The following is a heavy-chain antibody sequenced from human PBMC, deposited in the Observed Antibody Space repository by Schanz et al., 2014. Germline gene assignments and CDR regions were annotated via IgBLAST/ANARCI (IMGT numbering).Heavy chain of an antibody. Sequence: QVQLVESGGGVVQPGRSLRLSCAAYGFTLSSYAMHWVRQAPGKGLEWVAVISYDGSNKYYADSVKGRFTMSRDNSKNRFYLQMNSLRAEDTGVYYCARANYRRKRNFDYWGRGTLVTVSS. J-gene: IGHJ4*02. CDR2: ISYDGSNK. CDR1: GFTLSSYA. V-gene: IGHV3-30-3*01. CDR3: ARANYRRKRNFDY. D-gene: IGHD3-10*01.